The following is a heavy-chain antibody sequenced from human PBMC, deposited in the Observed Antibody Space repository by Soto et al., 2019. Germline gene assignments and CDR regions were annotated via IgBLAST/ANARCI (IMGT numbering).Heavy chain of an antibody. CDR3: ARGRGTNSFEVDI. CDR2: ISSTSSSI. Sequence: EVQLVESGGGLVQPGGSLRLSCAASGFTFSTYSMNWVRQAPGKGLEWFSYISSTSSSIYYADSVKGRFTISRDNAKNSLYLQMNSLRADDTAVYYCARGRGTNSFEVDIWGQGTLVTVSS. CDR1: GFTFSTYS. J-gene: IGHJ3*02. D-gene: IGHD2-2*01. V-gene: IGHV3-48*01.